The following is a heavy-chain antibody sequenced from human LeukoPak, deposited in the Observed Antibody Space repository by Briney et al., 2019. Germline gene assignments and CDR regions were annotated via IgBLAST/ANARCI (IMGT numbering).Heavy chain of an antibody. CDR2: INTDGSST. D-gene: IGHD2-2*01. J-gene: IGHJ6*03. Sequence: GGSLRLSCAASGFTFSSYWMHWVRQAPGKGLVWVSRINTDGSSTSYADSVKGRFTISRDNAKNTLYLQMNSLRAEDTAVYYCARVGYCSSTSCYVYYYYMDVWGKGATVTVSS. V-gene: IGHV3-74*01. CDR3: ARVGYCSSTSCYVYYYYMDV. CDR1: GFTFSSYW.